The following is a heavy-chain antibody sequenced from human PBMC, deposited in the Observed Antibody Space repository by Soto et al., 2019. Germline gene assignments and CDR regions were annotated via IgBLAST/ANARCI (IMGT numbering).Heavy chain of an antibody. CDR2: ISGSGDST. D-gene: IGHD2-15*01. V-gene: IGHV3-23*01. Sequence: VQLLESGGGLVQPGGSLRLSCEVSGFTYSNYAMSWVRQASGKGLEWVSTISGSGDSTWYADSVKGRFTISRDTSKNTLLHLQRNSLRDDDTAIYYCTNGVAGHRWFDPWGQGTLVTVSS. CDR3: TNGVAGHRWFDP. J-gene: IGHJ5*02. CDR1: GFTYSNYA.